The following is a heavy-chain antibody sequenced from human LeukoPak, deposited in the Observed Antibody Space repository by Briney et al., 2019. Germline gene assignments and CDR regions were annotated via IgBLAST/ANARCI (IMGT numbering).Heavy chain of an antibody. CDR2: IKEDGSEK. CDR3: ARDWLVGVPYDAFDI. CDR1: GFTFSSYW. D-gene: IGHD1-26*01. Sequence: HPGGSLRLSCAASGFTFSSYWMSWDRQAPGKGLEWVANIKEDGSEKYYVDSVKGRFTISRDNAKNSLYLQMNSLRAEDTAMYYCARDWLVGVPYDAFDIWGQGTMVTVSS. V-gene: IGHV3-7*01. J-gene: IGHJ3*02.